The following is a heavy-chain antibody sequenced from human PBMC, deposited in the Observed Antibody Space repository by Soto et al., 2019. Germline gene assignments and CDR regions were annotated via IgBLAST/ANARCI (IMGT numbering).Heavy chain of an antibody. V-gene: IGHV4-61*01. CDR3: ARDSTEGDAFDI. D-gene: IGHD4-4*01. CDR2: IYYSGST. Sequence: QVQLQESGPGLVKPSETLSLTCTVSGGSVSSGSYYWSWIRQPPGKGLEWIGYIYYSGSTNYNPSLKSRVTISVDTSKNQFSLKLSSVTAADTAVYYCARDSTEGDAFDIWGQGTTVTVSS. CDR1: GGSVSSGSYY. J-gene: IGHJ3*02.